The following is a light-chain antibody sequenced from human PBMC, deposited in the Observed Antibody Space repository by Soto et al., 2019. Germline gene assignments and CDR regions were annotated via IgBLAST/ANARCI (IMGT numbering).Light chain of an antibody. V-gene: IGLV1-47*01. J-gene: IGLJ2*01. CDR2: RTD. CDR3: AAYTGNWNGPV. CDR1: SSTFANNY. Sequence: QSALTQPPSVSGTPGQRVSISCSGDSSTFANNYVHWYQQVPGAAPKLLMYRTDQRPSGVPERFSGSKSGTSASLTISGFRPEDEAQYYCAAYTGNWNGPVFGGGTKLTVL.